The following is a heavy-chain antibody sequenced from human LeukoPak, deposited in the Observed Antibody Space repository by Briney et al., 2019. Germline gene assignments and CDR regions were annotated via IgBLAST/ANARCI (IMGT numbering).Heavy chain of an antibody. CDR3: ASSGGGIAVAGTCPNFDY. J-gene: IGHJ4*02. V-gene: IGHV3-33*01. Sequence: GGSLRLSCAASGFTFSSYGMHWVRQAPGKGLEWVAVIWYDGSNKYYADSVKGRFTISRDNSKNTLYLQMNSLRAEDTAVYYCASSGGGIAVAGTCPNFDYWGQGTLVTVSS. CDR2: IWYDGSNK. CDR1: GFTFSSYG. D-gene: IGHD6-19*01.